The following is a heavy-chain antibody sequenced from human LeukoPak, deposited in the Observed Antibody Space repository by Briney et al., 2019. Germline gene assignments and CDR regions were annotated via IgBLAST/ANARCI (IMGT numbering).Heavy chain of an antibody. D-gene: IGHD2-2*01. CDR3: ARETSGCSSTSCYTNFAFDI. V-gene: IGHV4-61*01. J-gene: IGHJ3*02. Sequence: SETLSLTCTVSGGSVSSGSYYWSWIRQPPRKGLEWIGYIYYSGSTNYNPSLKSRVTISVDTSKNQFSLKLSSVTAADTAVYYCARETSGCSSTSCYTNFAFDIWGQGTMVTVSS. CDR1: GGSVSSGSYY. CDR2: IYYSGST.